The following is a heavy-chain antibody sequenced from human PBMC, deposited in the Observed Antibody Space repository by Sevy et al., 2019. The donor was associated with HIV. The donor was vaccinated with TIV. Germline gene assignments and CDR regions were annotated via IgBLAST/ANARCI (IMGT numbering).Heavy chain of an antibody. CDR1: GFTFSSYS. CDR3: ARGPSNYDFWSGPLDYGMDV. J-gene: IGHJ6*02. V-gene: IGHV3-48*02. CDR2: ISSSGTI. D-gene: IGHD3-3*01. Sequence: GGSLRLSCAASGFTFSSYSMNWVRQAPGKGLEWVSYISSSGTIYYADFVMGRFTISRDNARNSLNLQMNSLRDDDTAVYYCARGPSNYDFWSGPLDYGMDVWGQGTTVTVSS.